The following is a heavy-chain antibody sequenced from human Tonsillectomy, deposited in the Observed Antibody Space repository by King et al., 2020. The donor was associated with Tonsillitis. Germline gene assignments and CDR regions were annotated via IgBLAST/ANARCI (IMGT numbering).Heavy chain of an antibody. Sequence: QLVQSGTEVKKPGESLKIYCKGSGYSFTSHWIGWVRQMPGKGLECMGIIYPGDSVTRYSPSFQGQVTISADKSITTAYLQWSSLKASDTAMYYCATQPDAFDIWGQGTMVTVSS. CDR3: ATQPDAFDI. CDR1: GYSFTSHW. CDR2: IYPGDSVT. J-gene: IGHJ3*02. V-gene: IGHV5-51*01. D-gene: IGHD6-13*01.